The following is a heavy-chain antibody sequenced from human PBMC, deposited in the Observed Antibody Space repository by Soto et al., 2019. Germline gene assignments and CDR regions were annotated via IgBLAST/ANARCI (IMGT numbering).Heavy chain of an antibody. D-gene: IGHD3-9*01. Sequence: GGSLILSCAASGFTFSNAWMSWVRQAPGKGLEWVGRIKSKTDGGTTDYAAPVKGRFTISRDDSKNTLYLQMNSLKTEDTAVYYCTTDRYVLRYFDWLLFGYMDVWGKGTTVTVS. CDR2: IKSKTDGGTT. V-gene: IGHV3-15*01. CDR1: GFTFSNAW. CDR3: TTDRYVLRYFDWLLFGYMDV. J-gene: IGHJ6*03.